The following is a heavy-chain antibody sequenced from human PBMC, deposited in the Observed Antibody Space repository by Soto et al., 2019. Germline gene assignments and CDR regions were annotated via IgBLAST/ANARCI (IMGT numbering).Heavy chain of an antibody. J-gene: IGHJ6*03. CDR3: ARTRDQYGIAGSCDYYYYLDV. Sequence: PSETLSLTCAVYGGSFSGYYWSWIRQPPGKGLEWIGEINHSGSTNYNPSLKSRVTISVDTSKNQFSLKLSSVTAADTAVYYCARTRDQYGIAGSCDYYYYLDVWGKGTTVTVSS. D-gene: IGHD2-15*01. CDR1: GGSFSGYY. V-gene: IGHV4-34*01. CDR2: INHSGST.